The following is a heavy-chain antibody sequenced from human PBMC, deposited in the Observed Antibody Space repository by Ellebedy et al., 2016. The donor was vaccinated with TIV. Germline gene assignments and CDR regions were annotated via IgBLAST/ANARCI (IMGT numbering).Heavy chain of an antibody. CDR1: GFSFSDAW. CDR2: IKAKSDDGTR. CDR3: TTLDFYGSGRPFDN. J-gene: IGHJ4*02. Sequence: PGGSLRLSCAASGFSFSDAWMSWVRQAPGEGLEWVGRIKAKSDDGTRDYAAPVEGRFTISRDDSKNTLFLQMNRLKTEDTAVYYCTTLDFYGSGRPFDNWGQGTLVTVSS. V-gene: IGHV3-15*01. D-gene: IGHD3-10*01.